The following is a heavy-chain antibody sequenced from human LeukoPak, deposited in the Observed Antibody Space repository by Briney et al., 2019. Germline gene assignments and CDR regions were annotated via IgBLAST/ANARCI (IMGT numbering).Heavy chain of an antibody. J-gene: IGHJ6*02. D-gene: IGHD1-14*01. Sequence: ASVRVSCKASGGTFSNYAISWVRQAPGQGLEWMGRIIPILGIANYAQKFQGRVTITADKSTSTAYMELSSLRSENTAVYYCERPYRSRSNYYGMDVWGQGTTVTVSS. V-gene: IGHV1-69*04. CDR1: GGTFSNYA. CDR3: ERPYRSRSNYYGMDV. CDR2: IIPILGIA.